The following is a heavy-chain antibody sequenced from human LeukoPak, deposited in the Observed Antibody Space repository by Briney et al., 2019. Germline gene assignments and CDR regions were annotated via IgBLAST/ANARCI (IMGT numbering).Heavy chain of an antibody. CDR2: IWSDGSNK. CDR1: GFTFSGYG. D-gene: IGHD5-12*01. CDR3: ARASGYSGYDWRLDY. J-gene: IGHJ4*02. Sequence: GGSLRLSCATSGFTFSGYGMHWVRQAPGKGLEWVTVIWSDGSNKYYADSVKGRFTISRDNSKNTLYLQMNSLRAEDTAVYYCARASGYSGYDWRLDYWGQGTLVTVSS. V-gene: IGHV3-33*01.